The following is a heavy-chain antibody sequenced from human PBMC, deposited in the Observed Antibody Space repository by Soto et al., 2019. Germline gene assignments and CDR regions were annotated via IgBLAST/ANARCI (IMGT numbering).Heavy chain of an antibody. CDR1: GFSVSTSGVG. CDR3: AHTRVESGSDY. CDR2: VYWDDDK. V-gene: IGHV2-5*02. D-gene: IGHD1-1*01. Sequence: QITLEESGPTLVKPTQTLTLTCTFSGFSVSTSGVGVGWIRQPPGKALEWLELVYWDDDKRYNPSLKRRLTLTKHTSHHQLVLTMTTMDPVDTATYYCAHTRVESGSDYWGQGILVTFSS. J-gene: IGHJ4*02.